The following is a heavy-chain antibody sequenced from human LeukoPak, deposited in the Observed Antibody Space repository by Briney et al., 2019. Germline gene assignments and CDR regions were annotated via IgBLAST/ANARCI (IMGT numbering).Heavy chain of an antibody. D-gene: IGHD3-22*01. CDR1: GFTFSTYA. Sequence: GGTLRLSCAASGFTFSTYAMSWVRQAPGKGLEWVSAISGSGGSTYYADSVKGRFTISRHNSKNTLYLQMNSLGAEDTAVYYCAKAIVGYYDSSGYPVDYWGQGTLVTVSS. V-gene: IGHV3-23*01. J-gene: IGHJ4*02. CDR2: ISGSGGST. CDR3: AKAIVGYYDSSGYPVDY.